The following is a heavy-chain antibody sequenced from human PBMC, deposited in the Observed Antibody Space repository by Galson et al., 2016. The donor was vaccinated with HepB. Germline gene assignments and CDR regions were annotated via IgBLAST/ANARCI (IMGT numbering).Heavy chain of an antibody. J-gene: IGHJ6*02. CDR1: GFSFSRHW. V-gene: IGHV3-7*03. CDR2: INQDGSEK. CDR3: ARLKSMVRGVIIKNYYYDMDV. D-gene: IGHD3-10*01. Sequence: SLRLSCAASGFSFSRHWMSWVRQAPGKGLEWVAHINQDGSEKNYVDSVKGRFTISRDKAKNYLYPQMNRLRAEDTAVYYCARLKSMVRGVIIKNYYYDMDVWGQGTTVTVSS.